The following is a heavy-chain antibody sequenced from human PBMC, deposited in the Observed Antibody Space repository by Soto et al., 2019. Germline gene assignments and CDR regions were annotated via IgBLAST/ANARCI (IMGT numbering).Heavy chain of an antibody. J-gene: IGHJ4*02. CDR2: ISHVGSHK. Sequence: QVQLVESGGGVVQPGRSLRLSCVASGFTFSDYVMHWVRQVPGKGLEWVAAISHVGSHKFHADSLKGRFAISRDNSKNMLYLQMNRLRSEDTVLYYCARREEGASSDLVAHWGQGTLVTVSS. V-gene: IGHV3-30*09. CDR3: ARREEGASSDLVAH. CDR1: GFTFSDYV.